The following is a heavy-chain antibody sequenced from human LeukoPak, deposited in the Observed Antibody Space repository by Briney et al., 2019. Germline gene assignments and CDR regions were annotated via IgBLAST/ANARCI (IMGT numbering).Heavy chain of an antibody. V-gene: IGHV4-61*02. D-gene: IGHD6-19*01. Sequence: PSQTPSLTCTVSGGSFSTGSSYWSWIRQPAGKGLEWIGRIYTSGSTNYNPSLRSRVTISLDMSKNQFSLKLSSVTAADTAVYYCARVGRGYSSGCYDYWGQGTLVTVSS. CDR1: GGSFSTGSSY. CDR3: ARVGRGYSSGCYDY. CDR2: IYTSGST. J-gene: IGHJ4*02.